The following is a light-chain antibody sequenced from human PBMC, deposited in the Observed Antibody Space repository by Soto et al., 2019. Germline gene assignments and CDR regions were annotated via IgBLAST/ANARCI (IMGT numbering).Light chain of an antibody. V-gene: IGKV3-20*01. CDR1: QTVTSNR. CDR3: QQHGSLGSGFA. J-gene: IGKJ3*01. CDR2: GSS. Sequence: EMVLTQSPGTLSLSPGERATLSCRASQTVTSNRLACYQQNPGQAPRLLIYGSSRSATGIPDRFSGSGSGTDFNLTISRLEPEDVAVFYCQQHGSLGSGFAFGPGTTLDT.